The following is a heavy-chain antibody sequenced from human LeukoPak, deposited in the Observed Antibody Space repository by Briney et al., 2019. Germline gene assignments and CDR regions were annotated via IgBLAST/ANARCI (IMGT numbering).Heavy chain of an antibody. V-gene: IGHV3-20*04. CDR2: INWNGGST. Sequence: GGSLRLSCTASGFTLDDHGMSWVRQAPGKGLEWVSNINWNGGSTGYIDSVKGRFTISRDNAKNSLYMQMNSLRVEDTAFYYCTRDVSWGTSYFDYWGQGILVTVSS. CDR3: TRDVSWGTSYFDY. J-gene: IGHJ4*02. D-gene: IGHD1-1*01. CDR1: GFTLDDHG.